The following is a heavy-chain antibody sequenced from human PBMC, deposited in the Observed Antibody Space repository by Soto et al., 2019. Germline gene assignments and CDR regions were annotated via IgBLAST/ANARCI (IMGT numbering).Heavy chain of an antibody. V-gene: IGHV3-72*01. Sequence: EAQLVESGGGLVQPGGSARLSCAASGFTVSDHYMDWVRQAPGKGLEWVGRTRDKTNSYTTQYAASVKGRFTISRDDSKNSLYLQMNSLRTEDTAVYYCARTPQSGYDFHVWGQGTTVTVSS. J-gene: IGHJ6*02. CDR1: GFTVSDHY. D-gene: IGHD3-3*01. CDR2: TRDKTNSYTT. CDR3: ARTPQSGYDFHV.